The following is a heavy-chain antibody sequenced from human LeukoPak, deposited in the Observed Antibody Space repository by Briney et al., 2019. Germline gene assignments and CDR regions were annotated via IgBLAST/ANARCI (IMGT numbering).Heavy chain of an antibody. J-gene: IGHJ4*02. V-gene: IGHV3-23*01. Sequence: GGSLRLSCAASGFTFSDYAMSWVRQVPGKGLEWVSAISGVGARPYYTDSVKGRFTISRDNSKNTLYLQLNSLRADDTAVYYCAKLSPHGGIGYWGQGTLVTVSS. CDR2: ISGVGARP. CDR1: GFTFSDYA. D-gene: IGHD4-23*01. CDR3: AKLSPHGGIGY.